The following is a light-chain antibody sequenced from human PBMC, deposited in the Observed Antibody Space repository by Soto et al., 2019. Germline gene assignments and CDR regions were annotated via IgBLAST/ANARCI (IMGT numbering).Light chain of an antibody. V-gene: IGKV3-15*01. CDR1: QALGNN. CDR2: GAS. CDR3: QQYNNWPST. Sequence: EIVMMQSPATLSVSPRERATLSCRASQALGNNLAWYQHKPGQAPRLLIYGASTRATGVPGRFSGSGSETEFTLSISSLQSDDLAVYYYQQYNNWPSTFGQGTKLE. J-gene: IGKJ2*01.